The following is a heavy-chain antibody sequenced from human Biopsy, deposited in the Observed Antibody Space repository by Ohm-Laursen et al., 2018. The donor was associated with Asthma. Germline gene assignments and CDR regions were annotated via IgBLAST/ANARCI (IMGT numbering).Heavy chain of an antibody. Sequence: GSLRLSCTASGFTFSDYYMSWIRQAPGKGLEWTSYINGKSNSIEYADSVKGRFTISRDNAKNSLYLQMNSLRAEDTAVYYCARDSYSSGLYDDFESWGQGTLVTVSS. CDR3: ARDSYSSGLYDDFES. D-gene: IGHD6-19*01. J-gene: IGHJ4*02. V-gene: IGHV3-11*01. CDR2: INGKSNSI. CDR1: GFTFSDYY.